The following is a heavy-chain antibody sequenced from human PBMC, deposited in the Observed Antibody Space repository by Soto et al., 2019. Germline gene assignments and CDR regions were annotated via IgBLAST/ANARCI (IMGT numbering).Heavy chain of an antibody. CDR2: GSGSGSGT. CDR3: AQCAVLWTLSEGWCNCVVP. V-gene: IGHV3-23*01. CDR1: GFTFRSYA. D-gene: IGHD2-21*01. Sequence: VESRRLAYGASGFTFRSYAMNWIRQAPGKGVEGVSPGSGSGSGTHYAEAVRGRFTIAVVNSPSTVSLQMHSLRGEEAAVYSCAQCAVLWTLSEGWCNCVVPWGQG. J-gene: IGHJ5*02.